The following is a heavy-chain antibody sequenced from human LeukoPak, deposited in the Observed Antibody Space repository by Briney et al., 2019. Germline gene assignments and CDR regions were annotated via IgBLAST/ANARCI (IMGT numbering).Heavy chain of an antibody. Sequence: GRSLRLSCAASRFTFNSYAMHWVRQVPGKGLDWVALIWSDGSNKYYADSVKGRFTISRDISKNTLYLQMNSLRAEDTALYYCARAGSGWYEIDSWGQGTLVTVSS. CDR3: ARAGSGWYEIDS. CDR2: IWSDGSNK. D-gene: IGHD6-19*01. CDR1: RFTFNSYA. V-gene: IGHV3-33*01. J-gene: IGHJ4*02.